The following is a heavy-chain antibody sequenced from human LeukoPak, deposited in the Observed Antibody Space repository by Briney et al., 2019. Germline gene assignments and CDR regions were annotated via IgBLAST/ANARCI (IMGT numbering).Heavy chain of an antibody. CDR2: IHPSEST. Sequence: NPSETLSLTCAVYGVSFSNYYFTWIRQAPGKGLEWIGKIHPSESTNYNPSLLSRVTLSLDASKNQFSLRLTSVTAADTAVYFCARGLDTYKSGVDWGQGNLVTVSS. CDR1: GVSFSNYY. D-gene: IGHD1-26*01. CDR3: ARGLDTYKSGVD. V-gene: IGHV4-34*01. J-gene: IGHJ4*02.